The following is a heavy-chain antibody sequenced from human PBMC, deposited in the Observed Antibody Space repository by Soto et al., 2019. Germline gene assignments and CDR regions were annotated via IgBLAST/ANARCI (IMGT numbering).Heavy chain of an antibody. CDR3: AKDGEYQLLYYYYYMDV. CDR2: ISYDGSNK. Sequence: PGGSLRLSCAASGFTSSSYGMHWVRQAPGKGLEWVAVISYDGSNKYYADSVKGRFTISRDNSKNTLYLQMNSLRAEDTAVYYCAKDGEYQLLYYYYYMDVWGKGSTVTVSS. CDR1: GFTSSSYG. J-gene: IGHJ6*03. V-gene: IGHV3-30*18. D-gene: IGHD2-2*01.